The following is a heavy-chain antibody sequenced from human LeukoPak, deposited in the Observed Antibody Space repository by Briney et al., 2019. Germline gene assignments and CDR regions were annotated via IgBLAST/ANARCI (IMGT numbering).Heavy chain of an antibody. CDR1: GYTFNTYG. CDR3: ARDGRQWVPLNWFDP. CDR2: ISAYNGNT. J-gene: IGHJ5*02. V-gene: IGHV1-18*04. Sequence: ASVKVSCKASGYTFNTYGINWVRQAPGQGLEWMGWISAYNGNTNYAQNFQGRITLTTGTSTSTAYMELTSLRFDDTAVYYCARDGRQWVPLNWFDPWGQGTLVTVSS. D-gene: IGHD6-19*01.